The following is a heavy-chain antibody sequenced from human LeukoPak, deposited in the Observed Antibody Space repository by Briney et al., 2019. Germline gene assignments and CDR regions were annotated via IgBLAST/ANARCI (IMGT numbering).Heavy chain of an antibody. D-gene: IGHD2-15*01. CDR2: IRYDGSNK. Sequence: GGSLRLSCAASGFTFSSYGMHWVRQAPGKGLEWVAFIRYDGSNKYYADSVKGRFTISRDNSKNTLYLQMNSLRAEDTAVYYCAKDGAAQDYYYYYYMDVWGKGTTVTVSS. CDR1: GFTFSSYG. CDR3: AKDGAAQDYYYYYYMDV. J-gene: IGHJ6*03. V-gene: IGHV3-30*02.